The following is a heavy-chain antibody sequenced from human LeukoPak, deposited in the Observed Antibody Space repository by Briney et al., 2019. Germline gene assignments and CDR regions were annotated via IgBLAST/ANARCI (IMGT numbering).Heavy chain of an antibody. V-gene: IGHV3-53*01. CDR2: IYSGGST. Sequence: GGSLGLSCAASGFTVSSNYMSWVRQAPGKGLEWVSVIYSGGSTYYADSVKGRFTISRDNSKNTLYLQMNSLRAEDTAVYFCARDLQGGTLDYWGQGTLVTVSS. CDR1: GFTVSSNY. D-gene: IGHD1-1*01. CDR3: ARDLQGGTLDY. J-gene: IGHJ4*02.